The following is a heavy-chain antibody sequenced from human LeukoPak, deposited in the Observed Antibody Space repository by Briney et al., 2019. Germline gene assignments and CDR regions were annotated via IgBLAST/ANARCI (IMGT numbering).Heavy chain of an antibody. V-gene: IGHV5-51*01. D-gene: IGHD3-16*01. J-gene: IGHJ3*02. CDR3: ARRLGGADVFDI. Sequence: GASLEISCKGSGYSFTSYWIGWVRQMPGKGLEWMGIIYPGDSDSKYSRSFQGQVTTSADKSINTAYLQRSSLKASDTAMYYCARRLGGADVFDIWGQGTRVTVSS. CDR2: IYPGDSDS. CDR1: GYSFTSYW.